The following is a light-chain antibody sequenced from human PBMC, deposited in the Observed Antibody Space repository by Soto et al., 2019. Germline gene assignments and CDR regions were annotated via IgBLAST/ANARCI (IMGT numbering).Light chain of an antibody. CDR1: HSVSTY. CDR2: DAS. J-gene: IGKJ1*01. V-gene: IGKV3-11*01. CDR3: QQYSSWVWT. Sequence: IVLKQYPARLSLCEGERATLSCRASHSVSTYLAWYQQKAGRPPRLLIYDASKRAPGIPARFSGSGSGTEFTLTIGIRQSEDFAVYYCQQYSSWVWTFGQGTKVDIK.